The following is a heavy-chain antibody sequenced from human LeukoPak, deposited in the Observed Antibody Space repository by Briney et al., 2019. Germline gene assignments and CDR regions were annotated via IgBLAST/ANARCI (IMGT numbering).Heavy chain of an antibody. D-gene: IGHD3-3*01. J-gene: IGHJ5*02. CDR3: ARDARYDFWSGYYSNWFDP. CDR2: ISAYNGNT. Sequence: ASVKDSCKASGYTFTSYGISWVRQAPGQGLEWMGWISAYNGNTNYAQKLQGRVTMTTDTSTSTAYMELRSLRSDDTAVYYCARDARYDFWSGYYSNWFDPWGQGTLVTVSS. V-gene: IGHV1-18*01. CDR1: GYTFTSYG.